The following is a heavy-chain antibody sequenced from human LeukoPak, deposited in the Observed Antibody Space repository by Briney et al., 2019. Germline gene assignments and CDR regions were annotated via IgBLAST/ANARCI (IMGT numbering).Heavy chain of an antibody. CDR2: IYHGGST. Sequence: PSETLSLTCNVSGYSISSGYYWAWIRQSPGKGLEWIGSIYHGGSTYYNPSLKSRVTMSVDTSKNQFSLKLSSVTAADTAVYYCAREGIAARLIDAFDIWGQGTMVTVSS. V-gene: IGHV4-38-2*02. CDR1: GYSISSGYY. CDR3: AREGIAARLIDAFDI. J-gene: IGHJ3*02. D-gene: IGHD6-6*01.